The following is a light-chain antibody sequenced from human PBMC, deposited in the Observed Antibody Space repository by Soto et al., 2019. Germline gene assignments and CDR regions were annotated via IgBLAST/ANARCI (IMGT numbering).Light chain of an antibody. Sequence: MQLTQSPSTLSGSVGDRVTITCRASQTISSWLAWYQQKPGRAPKLLIYAASSLQSGVPSRFSGSGSGTYFTLTIGSLQPEDIATYFCHQTYTSLWTFGQGTKVDIK. CDR1: QTISSW. CDR3: HQTYTSLWT. V-gene: IGKV1-39*01. CDR2: AAS. J-gene: IGKJ1*01.